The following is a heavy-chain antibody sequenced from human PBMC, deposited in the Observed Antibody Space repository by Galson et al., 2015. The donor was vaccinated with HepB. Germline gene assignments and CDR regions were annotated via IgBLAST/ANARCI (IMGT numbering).Heavy chain of an antibody. Sequence: SLRLSCAASGFTFSSYGMHWVRQAPGKGLEWVAFIRYDGSNKYYADSVKGRFTISRDNAKNSLYLQMNSLRVEDTAVYYCASRSGQQLGNGNWFDPWGQGTLVTVSS. V-gene: IGHV3-30*02. CDR3: ASRSGQQLGNGNWFDP. D-gene: IGHD6-13*01. CDR2: IRYDGSNK. J-gene: IGHJ5*02. CDR1: GFTFSSYG.